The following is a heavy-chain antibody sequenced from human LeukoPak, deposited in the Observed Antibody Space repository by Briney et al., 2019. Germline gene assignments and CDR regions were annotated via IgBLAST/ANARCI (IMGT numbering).Heavy chain of an antibody. CDR2: IYYSGST. J-gene: IGHJ4*02. CDR1: GGSISSYY. Sequence: SETLSLTCTVSGGSISSYYWSWIRQPPGKGLERIGYIYYSGSTNYSPSLKSRVTISVDTSKNQFSLKLSSVTAADTAVYYCARQSDSSTSHFDYWGQGTLVTVSS. V-gene: IGHV4-59*01. D-gene: IGHD2-2*01. CDR3: ARQSDSSTSHFDY.